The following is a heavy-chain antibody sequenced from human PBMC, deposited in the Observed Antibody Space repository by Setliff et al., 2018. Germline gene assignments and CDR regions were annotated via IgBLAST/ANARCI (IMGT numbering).Heavy chain of an antibody. D-gene: IGHD5-12*01. V-gene: IGHV5-51*01. CDR1: GYIFTNYW. CDR3: ARHRVGNSGYAIPILDF. J-gene: IGHJ4*02. CDR2: IYPSNSNI. Sequence: GESLKISCKASGYIFTNYWIAWVRQMPGKGLEWMGIIYPSNSNIKYSPSFEAQITFSVDKSITTAYLQWSSLKASDTAIYYCARHRVGNSGYAIPILDFWGQGALVTVSS.